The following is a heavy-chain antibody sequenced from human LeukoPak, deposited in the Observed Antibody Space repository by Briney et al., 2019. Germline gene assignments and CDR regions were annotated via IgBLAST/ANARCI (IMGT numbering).Heavy chain of an antibody. CDR2: IYTSGST. CDR1: GGSISSYY. V-gene: IGHV4-4*07. D-gene: IGHD3-22*01. J-gene: IGHJ4*02. Sequence: SETLSLTCTVSGGSISSYYWSWIRQPAGKGLEWIGRIYTSGSTNYNPSLKSRVTMSVDTSKNQFSLKLSSVTAADTAVYYCAGGSSGYYDSSGLLDYWGQGTLVTVSS. CDR3: AGGSSGYYDSSGLLDY.